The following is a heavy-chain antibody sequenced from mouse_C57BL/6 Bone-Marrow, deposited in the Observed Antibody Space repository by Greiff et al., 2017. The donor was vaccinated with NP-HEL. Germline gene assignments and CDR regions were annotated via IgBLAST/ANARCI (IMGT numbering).Heavy chain of an antibody. CDR2: IWSGGST. D-gene: IGHD2-3*01. J-gene: IGHJ1*03. Sequence: QVQLQQSGPGLVQPSQSLSITCTASGFSLTSYGVHWVRQSPGKGLEWLGVIWSGGSTDYYAAFISRPSISKDNSKSQVFFKIISLQAYETAIFYYAGNLYYGYYESRFDVWGTGTTVTVSS. CDR3: AGNLYYGYYESRFDV. V-gene: IGHV2-2*01. CDR1: GFSLTSYG.